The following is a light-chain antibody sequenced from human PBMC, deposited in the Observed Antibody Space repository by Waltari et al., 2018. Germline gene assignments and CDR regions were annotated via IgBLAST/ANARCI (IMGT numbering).Light chain of an antibody. Sequence: DIVMTQSPLSLPVTPGAPASISCRSGQSLLHSNGNNYLEWYLQKPEQSPQLLIYLISKRSSGVPERCSSSGSVTDFTLKISRVEAEDVGVYFCMQALQTPITFGQGTRLEIK. CDR3: MQALQTPIT. CDR2: LIS. V-gene: IGKV2-28*01. CDR1: QSLLHSNGNNY. J-gene: IGKJ5*01.